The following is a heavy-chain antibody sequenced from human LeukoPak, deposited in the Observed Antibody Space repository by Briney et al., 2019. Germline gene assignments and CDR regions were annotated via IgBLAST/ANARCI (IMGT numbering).Heavy chain of an antibody. V-gene: IGHV3-30*02. Sequence: PGGSLRLSCAASGFTFSSYGMHWVRQAPGKGLEWVAFIRYDGSNKYYADSVKGRFTISRDNSKNTLYLQMNSLRAEDTAVYYCAKCAAYDYVWGSYRYTRPPPDYWGQGTLVTVSS. J-gene: IGHJ4*02. CDR3: AKCAAYDYVWGSYRYTRPPPDY. D-gene: IGHD3-16*02. CDR1: GFTFSSYG. CDR2: IRYDGSNK.